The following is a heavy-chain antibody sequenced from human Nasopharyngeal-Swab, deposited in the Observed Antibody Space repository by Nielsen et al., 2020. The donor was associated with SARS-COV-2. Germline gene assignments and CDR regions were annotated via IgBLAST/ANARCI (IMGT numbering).Heavy chain of an antibody. D-gene: IGHD3-3*01. Sequence: VRQAPGKGLEWVSSISSSSSYIYYADSVKGRFTISRDNAKNSLYLQMNSLRAEDTAVYYCARASAGNYDFWSGPTFDYWGQGTPVTVSS. V-gene: IGHV3-21*01. J-gene: IGHJ4*02. CDR2: ISSSSSYI. CDR3: ARASAGNYDFWSGPTFDY.